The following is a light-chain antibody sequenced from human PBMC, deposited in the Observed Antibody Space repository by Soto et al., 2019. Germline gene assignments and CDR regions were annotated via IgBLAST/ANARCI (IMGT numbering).Light chain of an antibody. V-gene: IGKV3-15*01. CDR2: GAS. Sequence: EIVFTQAPVTLSLSPWEIATLSFIASQSFSNTYLAWYQQKPGQAPRLLIYGASTRATGIPARFSGSGSGTEFTLTISSLQSEDFAVYYCQQYNNWPGTFGQGTKVDIK. CDR1: QSFSNTY. J-gene: IGKJ1*01. CDR3: QQYNNWPGT.